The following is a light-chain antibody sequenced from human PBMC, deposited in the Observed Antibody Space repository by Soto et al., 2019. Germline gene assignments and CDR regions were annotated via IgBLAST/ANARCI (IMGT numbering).Light chain of an antibody. Sequence: EMVLTQSPATLSVSPGERVTLPCRASQSASREMAWYQQRPGQAPRLLIYGASTRATGVPARFSGSGSGTDFTLTISRLEPEDFAVYYCQQYGSSPPYTFGQGTKLEIK. CDR2: GAS. CDR3: QQYGSSPPYT. J-gene: IGKJ2*01. V-gene: IGKV3-20*01. CDR1: QSASRE.